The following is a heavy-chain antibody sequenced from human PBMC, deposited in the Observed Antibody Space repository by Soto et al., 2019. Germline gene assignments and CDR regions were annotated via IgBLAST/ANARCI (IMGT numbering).Heavy chain of an antibody. CDR2: IYWDDDK. Sequence: QITLKESGPPLVKPTQTLTLTCTFSGLSLSTTGVGVGWIRQPPGKALEWLALIYWDDDKRYSPYLKSRLTITKDSSKTQVVLTMTNMDPVDTATYYCVQSRCGGDCLQSYSSHSYYGLDVWGQGTTVTVSS. V-gene: IGHV2-5*02. CDR3: VQSRCGGDCLQSYSSHSYYGLDV. CDR1: GLSLSTTGVG. J-gene: IGHJ6*02. D-gene: IGHD2-21*02.